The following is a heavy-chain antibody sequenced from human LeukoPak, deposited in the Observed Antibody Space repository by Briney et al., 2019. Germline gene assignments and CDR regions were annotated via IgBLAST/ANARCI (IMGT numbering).Heavy chain of an antibody. D-gene: IGHD3-3*01. Sequence: PVGSLRLSCAASGFIFSSYWMGWVRQAPGKGLEWVANIKRDGSEKYYVDSVKGRFTISRDNAQNSLYLQMNSLRAEDTAVYYCARDKEAAVDFWSGYYPLWGQGTLVTVSS. CDR1: GFIFSSYW. CDR3: ARDKEAAVDFWSGYYPL. CDR2: IKRDGSEK. J-gene: IGHJ4*02. V-gene: IGHV3-7*01.